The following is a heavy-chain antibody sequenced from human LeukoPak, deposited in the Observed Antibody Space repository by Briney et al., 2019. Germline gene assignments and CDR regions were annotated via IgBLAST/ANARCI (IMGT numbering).Heavy chain of an antibody. Sequence: GGSLRLSCAASGFTFSEYYMSWIRQAPGKGLEGVSYISSSSSYTDYADSVKGRFTISRDNAKNSLNLQMNSLRAEDTAVYYCARDSGYSGYSDYWGQGTLVTVSS. V-gene: IGHV3-11*05. CDR2: ISSSSSYT. CDR1: GFTFSEYY. J-gene: IGHJ4*02. D-gene: IGHD5-12*01. CDR3: ARDSGYSGYSDY.